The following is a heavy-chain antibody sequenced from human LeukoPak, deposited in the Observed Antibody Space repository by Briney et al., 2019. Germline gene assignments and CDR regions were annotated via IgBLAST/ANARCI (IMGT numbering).Heavy chain of an antibody. CDR2: IFTATPV. CDR1: GFTFTSYG. D-gene: IGHD4-23*01. Sequence: GGSLRLSCEASGFTFTSYGMHWVRQSPGKGLEWISFIFTATPVQYADSVKGRFTISRDNTKKSVYLQMRSLREEDTAIYYCASGPYGGNPFDYWGQRTLVTVSS. CDR3: ASGPYGGNPFDY. V-gene: IGHV3-48*02. J-gene: IGHJ4*02.